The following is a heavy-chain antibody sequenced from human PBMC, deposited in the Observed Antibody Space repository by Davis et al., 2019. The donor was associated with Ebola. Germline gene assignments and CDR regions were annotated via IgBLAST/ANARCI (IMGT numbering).Heavy chain of an antibody. CDR2: IYYSGST. V-gene: IGHV4-31*03. D-gene: IGHD2-21*02. CDR3: ARTTLTSISDAGLGYNFFAP. CDR1: GGSISSGGYY. Sequence: SETLSLTCTVSGGSISSGGYYWSWIRQHPGKGLEWIGYIYYSGSTYYNPSLKSRVTMSVDMSKNQFSLTLTSVSAADTAVYYCARTTLTSISDAGLGYNFFAPWSQGTLVTVSS. J-gene: IGHJ5*02.